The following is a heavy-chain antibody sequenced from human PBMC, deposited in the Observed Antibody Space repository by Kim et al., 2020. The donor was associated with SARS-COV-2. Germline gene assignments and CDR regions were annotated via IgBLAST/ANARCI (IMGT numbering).Heavy chain of an antibody. D-gene: IGHD3-10*01. J-gene: IGHJ5*02. V-gene: IGHV3-23*01. Sequence: GRFTISRDNSKNTLYLQMNSLRAEDTAVYYCAKDPNYYGSGIPGGWFDPWGQGTLVTVSS. CDR3: AKDPNYYGSGIPGGWFDP.